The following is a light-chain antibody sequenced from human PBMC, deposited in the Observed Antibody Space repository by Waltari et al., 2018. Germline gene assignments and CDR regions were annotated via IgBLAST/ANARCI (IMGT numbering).Light chain of an antibody. Sequence: DIQLTQSPSFLSASVRDSVTTTCRASQGISNYLAWYKQKPGKAPKLLIYSASTLQSGVPSRFSGSGSGTEFSLTISSLQPEDFATYYCQQLNSYPLTFGGGTKVEIK. CDR2: SAS. V-gene: IGKV1-9*01. CDR3: QQLNSYPLT. J-gene: IGKJ4*01. CDR1: QGISNY.